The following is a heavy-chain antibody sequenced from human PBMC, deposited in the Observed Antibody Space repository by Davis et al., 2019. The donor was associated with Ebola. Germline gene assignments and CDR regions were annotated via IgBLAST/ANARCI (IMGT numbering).Heavy chain of an antibody. D-gene: IGHD3-3*01. CDR2: ISAYNGNT. Sequence: ASVKVSCKASGYTFTSYGISWVRQAPGQGLEWMGWISAYNGNTNYAQKLQGRVTMTRDTSTSTVYMELSSLRSEDTAVYYCARDGITIFVDGMDVWGQGTTVTVSS. J-gene: IGHJ6*02. V-gene: IGHV1-18*01. CDR1: GYTFTSYG. CDR3: ARDGITIFVDGMDV.